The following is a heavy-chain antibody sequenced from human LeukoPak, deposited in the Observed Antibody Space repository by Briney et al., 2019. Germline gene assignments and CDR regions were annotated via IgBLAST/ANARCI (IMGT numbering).Heavy chain of an antibody. V-gene: IGHV3-23*01. CDR3: AKDPNWEGGY. D-gene: IGHD1-1*01. CDR1: GFSFGDSD. J-gene: IGHJ4*02. Sequence: GGSLRLSCAASGFSFGDSDMNWFRQAPGEGPQWVANINYLGHFTSYADSEKGRFTIARDNSKNMLFLQMDGLRAEDTALYYCAKDPNWEGGYWGQGILVTVSS. CDR2: INYLGHFT.